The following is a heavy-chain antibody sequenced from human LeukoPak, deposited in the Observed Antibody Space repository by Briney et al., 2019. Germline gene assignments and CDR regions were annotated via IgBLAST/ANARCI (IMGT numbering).Heavy chain of an antibody. CDR3: AREPGFDSSGYLNWFDP. D-gene: IGHD3-22*01. J-gene: IGHJ5*02. CDR1: GGSISSYY. CDR2: ISYSGST. Sequence: PSETLSLTCTVSGGSISSYYWSWIRQPPGKGLEWIACISYSGSTKYNPSLKSRVTISVDTSKNQLSLKLSSVTAADTAVYYCAREPGFDSSGYLNWFDPWDQGTLVTVSS. V-gene: IGHV4-59*01.